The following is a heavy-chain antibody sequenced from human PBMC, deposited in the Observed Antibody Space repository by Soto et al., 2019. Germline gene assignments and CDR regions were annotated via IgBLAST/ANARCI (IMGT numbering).Heavy chain of an antibody. D-gene: IGHD2-2*01. CDR1: GYTFTSYY. J-gene: IGHJ5*02. V-gene: IGHV1-46*01. CDR2: INPSGGST. Sequence: ASVKVSCRASGYTFTSYYMHWVRQAPGQGLEWMGIINPSGGSTSYAQKFQGRVTMTRDTSTSTVYMELSSLRSEDTAVYYCASDGFLGGYCSSTSCRNNWFDPWGQGTLVTVSS. CDR3: ASDGFLGGYCSSTSCRNNWFDP.